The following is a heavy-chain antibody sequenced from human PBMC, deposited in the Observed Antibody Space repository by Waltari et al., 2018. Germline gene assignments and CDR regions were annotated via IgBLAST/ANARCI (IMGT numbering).Heavy chain of an antibody. CDR2: FEPEDGAT. Sequence: QVQLVQSGAEVKKPGASVMVSCKVSGYTLTELSMHWVRQAPGKGLEWMGGFEPEDGATKYATKIKGRITMTEDTSTDTAYMELSSLRSEDTAVYYWATGVRSTEAYDNWGQGTMVTVSS. J-gene: IGHJ3*02. D-gene: IGHD2-21*01. V-gene: IGHV1-24*01. CDR1: GYTLTELS. CDR3: ATGVRSTEAYDN.